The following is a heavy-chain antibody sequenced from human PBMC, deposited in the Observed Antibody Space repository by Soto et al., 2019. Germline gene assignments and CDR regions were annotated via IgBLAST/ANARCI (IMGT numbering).Heavy chain of an antibody. CDR1: GFDFSDTY. J-gene: IGHJ6*02. CDR2: ISGTGSNS. V-gene: IGHV3-11*01. CDR3: PSTPITLAPLWGVDV. D-gene: IGHD3-16*01. Sequence: QVQLVESGGGLAKPGESLRLSCAASGFDFSDTYMSWIRQTPEKGLEWLSHISGTGSNSEYADNVKGRFTISRDNAKNPRYLEMNSLRAEDPAEYFCPSTPITLAPLWGVDVWGQGTMVTV.